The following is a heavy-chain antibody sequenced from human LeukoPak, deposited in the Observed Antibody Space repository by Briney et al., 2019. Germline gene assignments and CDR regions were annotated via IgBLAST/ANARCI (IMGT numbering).Heavy chain of an antibody. D-gene: IGHD4-17*01. J-gene: IGHJ4*02. CDR2: IYYSGST. V-gene: IGHV4-39*07. Sequence: SETLSLTCTVSGGSINSSYSWGWIRQPPGKGLEWIGNIYYSGSTYYNSSLKSRVTISVDTSKNQFSLKLSSVTAADTAVYYCARSASDYGDFGIFDYWGQGTLVTVSS. CDR3: ARSASDYGDFGIFDY. CDR1: GGSINSSYS.